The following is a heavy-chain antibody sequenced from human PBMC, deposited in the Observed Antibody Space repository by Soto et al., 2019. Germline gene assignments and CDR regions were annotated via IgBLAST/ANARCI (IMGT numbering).Heavy chain of an antibody. D-gene: IGHD1-20*01. CDR2: IIPMFGTA. Sequence: QVQLVQSGAEVKKPGSSVKVSCKASGGTFSSYAISWVRQAPGQGLEWMGGIIPMFGTANYAQKFQGRVTITADESTSTAYMELSSLRSEDTAVYYCARRITGTVSYYSGMDVWGQGTTVTVSS. V-gene: IGHV1-69*12. CDR1: GGTFSSYA. CDR3: ARRITGTVSYYSGMDV. J-gene: IGHJ6*02.